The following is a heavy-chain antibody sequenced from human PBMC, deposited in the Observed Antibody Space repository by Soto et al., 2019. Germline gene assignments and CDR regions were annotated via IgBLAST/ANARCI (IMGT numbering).Heavy chain of an antibody. CDR2: ISGSGGST. J-gene: IGHJ3*02. CDR1: GFTFTTYT. D-gene: IGHD4-17*01. V-gene: IGHV3-23*01. Sequence: PGGSLRLSCAASGFTFTTYTMSWVRQAPGKGLEWVSAISGSGGSTYYADSVKGRFTISRDNSKNTLYLQMNSLRAEDTAVYYCAKDFSYGDYGGAFDIWGQGTMVTVSS. CDR3: AKDFSYGDYGGAFDI.